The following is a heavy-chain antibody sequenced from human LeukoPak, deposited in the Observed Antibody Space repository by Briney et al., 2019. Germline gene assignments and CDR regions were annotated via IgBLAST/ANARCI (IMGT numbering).Heavy chain of an antibody. CDR2: INHSGST. CDR1: GGSFSGYY. D-gene: IGHD3-10*01. J-gene: IGHJ4*02. Sequence: SETLSLTCAVYGGSFSGYYWRWIRQPPGKGLEWVGEINHSGSTNYNPSRKSRVTISVDTSKNQFSLKLSSVTAADTAVYYCARSRLLWFRELLDYWGQGTLVTVSS. V-gene: IGHV4-34*01. CDR3: ARSRLLWFRELLDY.